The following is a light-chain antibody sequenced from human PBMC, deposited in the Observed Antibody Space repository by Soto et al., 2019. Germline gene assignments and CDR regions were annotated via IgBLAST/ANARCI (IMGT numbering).Light chain of an antibody. J-gene: IGKJ1*01. CDR3: QQYNTFWT. CDR1: QSISSR. V-gene: IGKV1-5*03. CDR2: KAS. Sequence: DIQMTQSPSTLSASVGDRVTISCRASQSISSRLAWYQQKPGKAPNLLIYKASSLESGVPSRFSGSGSGTEFTPTISSLQPDDFATYYCQQYNTFWTFGQGTKVDIK.